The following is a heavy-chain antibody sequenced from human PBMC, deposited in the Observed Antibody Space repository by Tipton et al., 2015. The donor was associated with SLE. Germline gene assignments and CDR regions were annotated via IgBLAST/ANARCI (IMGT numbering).Heavy chain of an antibody. CDR2: ISSSGSTI. Sequence: GSLRLSCAASGFTFSSYEMNWVRQAPGKGLEWVLYISSSGSTIYYAASVKGRFTISRDNAKNSLSLQMNSLRAEDTAVYYCARDDSSGPRAFDIWGQGTMVTVSS. J-gene: IGHJ3*02. V-gene: IGHV3-48*03. CDR3: ARDDSSGPRAFDI. D-gene: IGHD3-22*01. CDR1: GFTFSSYE.